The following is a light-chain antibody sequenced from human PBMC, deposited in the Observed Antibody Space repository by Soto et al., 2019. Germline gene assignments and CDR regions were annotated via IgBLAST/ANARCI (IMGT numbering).Light chain of an antibody. CDR2: DVS. V-gene: IGLV2-14*01. J-gene: IGLJ2*01. Sequence: QSALTQPASVSGSPGQSITISCTGTSSDVGGYNYVSWYQQHPGKAPKLMIYDVSNRPSVVSNRFSGSKSGNTASLTISGLQAEDEAHYYCSSQAVSSTLVFGGGTKVTVL. CDR1: SSDVGGYNY. CDR3: SSQAVSSTLV.